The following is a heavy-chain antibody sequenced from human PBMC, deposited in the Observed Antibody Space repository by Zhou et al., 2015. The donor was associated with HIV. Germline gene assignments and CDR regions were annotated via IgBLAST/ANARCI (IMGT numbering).Heavy chain of an antibody. CDR3: ATDDIGGYHSFNY. D-gene: IGHD3-22*01. J-gene: IGHJ4*02. V-gene: IGHV1-18*01. Sequence: QVQLVQSGAEVKQPGASVKVSCKTSGYAFTYYAISWVRQAPGQGLEWMGWINADNGKTNYAQKFQGRVTLTTDRSTRTAYMELRTLRSDDAAIYYCATDDIGGYHSFNYWAREPWSPSPQ. CDR2: INADNGKT. CDR1: GYAFTYYA.